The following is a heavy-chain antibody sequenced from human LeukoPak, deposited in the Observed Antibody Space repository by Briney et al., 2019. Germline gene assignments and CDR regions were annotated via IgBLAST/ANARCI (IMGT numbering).Heavy chain of an antibody. V-gene: IGHV3-23*01. D-gene: IGHD3-22*01. CDR2: ISGSGGST. Sequence: GGSLRLSCAASGFTFSSYALSWVRQAPGKGLEWVSAISGSGGSTYYADSVKGRFTISRDNSKNTLYLQMNSLRAEDTAVYYCAKDTYYYDSSGYYFDYWGQGTLVTVSS. CDR3: AKDTYYYDSSGYYFDY. CDR1: GFTFSSYA. J-gene: IGHJ4*02.